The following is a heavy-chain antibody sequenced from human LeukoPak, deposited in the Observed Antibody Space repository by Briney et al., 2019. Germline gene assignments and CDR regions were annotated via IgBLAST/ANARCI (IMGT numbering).Heavy chain of an antibody. J-gene: IGHJ3*02. V-gene: IGHV3-53*01. D-gene: IGHD2-2*01. CDR1: GFTVSSNY. CDR3: ARKSYQGAFDI. Sequence: GGSLRLSCAASGFTVSSNYMSWVRQAPGKGLEWVSVIYSGGNTYYADSVKGRFTISRDNSKNTLYLQMNSLRAEDTAVYYCARKSYQGAFDIWGQGTMVTVSS. CDR2: IYSGGNT.